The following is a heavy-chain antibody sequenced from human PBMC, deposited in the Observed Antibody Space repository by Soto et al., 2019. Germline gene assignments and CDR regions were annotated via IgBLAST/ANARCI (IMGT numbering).Heavy chain of an antibody. CDR1: GFSLTPPGVG. CDR3: AHKHLAAAGYCFDH. CDR2: IYWDDDK. V-gene: IGHV2-5*02. D-gene: IGHD6-13*01. Sequence: KESGPTVVKPPQTLTLTCTFSGFSLTPPGVGVGWVRQTPGKALEWLALIYWDDDKRYNPSLRSRLSIAKDTSKNQVVLTMTNMDPVDTATYFCAHKHLAAAGYCFDHWGQGTLVTVSS. J-gene: IGHJ4*02.